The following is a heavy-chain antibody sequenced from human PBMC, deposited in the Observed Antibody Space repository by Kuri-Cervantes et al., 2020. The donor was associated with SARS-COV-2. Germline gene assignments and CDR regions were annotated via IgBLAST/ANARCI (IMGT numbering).Heavy chain of an antibody. D-gene: IGHD7-27*01. CDR1: GFTFSGYS. CDR2: IDSSSYYI. J-gene: IGHJ4*02. CDR3: AREEGGELGEAFDY. Sequence: GGSLRLSCAASGFTFSGYSMNWIRQAPGKGLEWVASIDSSSYYIYHADSVKGRLTISRDNAKTSLYLQMNSLKPADTAVYYCAREEGGELGEAFDYWGQGALVTVSS. V-gene: IGHV3-21*01.